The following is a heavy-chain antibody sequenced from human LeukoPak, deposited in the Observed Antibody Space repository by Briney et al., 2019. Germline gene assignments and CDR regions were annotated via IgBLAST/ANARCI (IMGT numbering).Heavy chain of an antibody. V-gene: IGHV1-8*01. J-gene: IGHJ5*02. CDR3: ARRSGWYRKGVRGRWFDP. CDR1: GYTFTSYD. D-gene: IGHD6-19*01. Sequence: ASVKVSCKASGYTFTSYDINWVRQATGQGLEWRGWMNPNSGNTGYAQQFQGRVTMTRNTSISTAYMELSSLRSEDTAVYYCARRSGWYRKGVRGRWFDPWGQGTLVTVSS. CDR2: MNPNSGNT.